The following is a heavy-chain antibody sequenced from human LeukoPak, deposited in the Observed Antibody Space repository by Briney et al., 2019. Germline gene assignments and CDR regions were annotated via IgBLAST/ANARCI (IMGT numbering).Heavy chain of an antibody. V-gene: IGHV4-34*01. CDR1: GGSFSGYY. J-gene: IGHJ4*02. D-gene: IGHD2-2*01. Sequence: SETLSLTCAVYGGSFSGYYWSWIRQPPGKGLEWIGSIYYSGSTYYNPSLKSRVTISVDTSKNQFSLKLSSVTAADTAVYYCAVDCSSTSCSANWGQGTLVTVSS. CDR2: IYYSGST. CDR3: AVDCSSTSCSAN.